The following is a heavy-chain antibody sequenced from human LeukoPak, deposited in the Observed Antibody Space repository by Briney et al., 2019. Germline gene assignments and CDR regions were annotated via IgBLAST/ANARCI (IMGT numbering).Heavy chain of an antibody. Sequence: SETLSLTCAVYGGSFSGYYWSWIRQPPGKGLEWIGEINHSGSTNYNPSLKSRVTISVDTSKNQFSLKLSPVTAADTAVYYCARGYSYGYFQAFYYGMDVWGQGTTVTVSS. D-gene: IGHD5-18*01. CDR3: ARGYSYGYFQAFYYGMDV. J-gene: IGHJ6*02. CDR2: INHSGST. V-gene: IGHV4-34*01. CDR1: GGSFSGYY.